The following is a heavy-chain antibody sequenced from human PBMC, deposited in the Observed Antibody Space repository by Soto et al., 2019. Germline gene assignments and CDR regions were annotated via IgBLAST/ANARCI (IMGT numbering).Heavy chain of an antibody. J-gene: IGHJ4*02. Sequence: QVQLQESGPGLVKPSETLSLTCTVSGGSVSSGSYYWSWIRQPPGKGLEWIGYIYYSGSSNYNPSRKSRVTISVDTSKKQFTLKLSSVTAADTAMYYCARISGYSYGLPPYFDYWGQGTLVTVSS. D-gene: IGHD5-18*01. V-gene: IGHV4-61*01. CDR1: GGSVSSGSYY. CDR2: IYYSGSS. CDR3: ARISGYSYGLPPYFDY.